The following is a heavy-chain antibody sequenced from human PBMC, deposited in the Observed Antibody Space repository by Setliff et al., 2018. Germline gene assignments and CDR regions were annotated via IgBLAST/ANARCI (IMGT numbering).Heavy chain of an antibody. Sequence: GASVKVSCKASGYSFTLYAMHWMRQAPGQRLEWMGWMNIDNGKTEYSQEFQDRVTFTRDTFAETAYMELRSLTSGDMAVYYCARGYCDGIGCPAPLYYFDSWGQGTLVTVSS. J-gene: IGHJ4*02. CDR1: GYSFTLYA. D-gene: IGHD2-21*01. V-gene: IGHV1-3*03. CDR3: ARGYCDGIGCPAPLYYFDS. CDR2: MNIDNGKT.